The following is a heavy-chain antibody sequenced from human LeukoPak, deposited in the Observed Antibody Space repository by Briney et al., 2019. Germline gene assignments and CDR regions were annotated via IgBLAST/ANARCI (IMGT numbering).Heavy chain of an antibody. CDR3: ARAQYRIQLWP. V-gene: IGHV4-30-4*08. CDR2: IYYSGST. D-gene: IGHD5-18*01. CDR1: GGSISSGDYY. Sequence: SETLSLTCTVSGGSISSGDYYWSWIRQPPGKGLEWIGYIYYSGSTYYNPSLKSRVTISVDTFKNQFSLKLSSVTAADTAVYYCARAQYRIQLWPWGQGTLVTVSS. J-gene: IGHJ1*01.